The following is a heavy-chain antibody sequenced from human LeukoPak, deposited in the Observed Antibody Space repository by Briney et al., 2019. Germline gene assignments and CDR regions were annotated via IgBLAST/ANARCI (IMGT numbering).Heavy chain of an antibody. V-gene: IGHV4-59*01. Sequence: SETLSLTCTVSGGSISSYYWSWIRQPPGKGLEWIGYIYYSGSINYNPSLKSRVTISVDTSKNQFSLKLSSVTAADTAVYYCARGSYDSSGYYWDWGQGTLVTVSS. CDR2: IYYSGSI. CDR3: ARGSYDSSGYYWD. J-gene: IGHJ4*02. D-gene: IGHD3-22*01. CDR1: GGSISSYY.